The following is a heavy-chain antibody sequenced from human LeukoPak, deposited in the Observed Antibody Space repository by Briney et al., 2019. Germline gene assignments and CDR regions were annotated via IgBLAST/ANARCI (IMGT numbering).Heavy chain of an antibody. CDR2: ISNSGFT. V-gene: IGHV4-59*01. CDR3: ARGSGWFLY. J-gene: IGHJ4*02. Sequence: PSETLSLTCTVSGGSINSYYWSWIRQPPGKGLEWIGYISNSGFTNDNPSLKSRVTISLDTSKNQLSLKLTSVTAADTAVYYCARGSGWFLYWGQGALVTVSS. CDR1: GGSINSYY. D-gene: IGHD6-19*01.